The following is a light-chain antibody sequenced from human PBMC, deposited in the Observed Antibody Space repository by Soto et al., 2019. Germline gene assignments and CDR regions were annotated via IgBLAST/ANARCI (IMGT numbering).Light chain of an antibody. Sequence: QSVLTQPASVSGSPGQSITISCTGTSSDVGGYHYVSWYQQYPGKAPKVMIYDVSNRPSGVSNRFSGSKSGTTASLTISGLQAEDEADYYCSSYTSSITYVFGTRTKLTVL. CDR1: SSDVGGYHY. V-gene: IGLV2-14*01. J-gene: IGLJ1*01. CDR2: DVS. CDR3: SSYTSSITYV.